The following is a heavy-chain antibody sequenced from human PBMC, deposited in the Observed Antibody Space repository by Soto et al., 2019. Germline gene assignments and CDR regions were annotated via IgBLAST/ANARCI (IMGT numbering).Heavy chain of an antibody. V-gene: IGHV1-18*01. CDR3: ARSAPNYDILTGYYNGPYYYYMDV. D-gene: IGHD3-9*01. J-gene: IGHJ6*03. CDR2: ISAYNGNT. Sequence: ASVKVSCKSSGYTFTSYGISWVRQAPGQGLEWMGWISAYNGNTNYAQKLQGRVTMTTDTSTSTAYMELRSLRSDDTAVYYCARSAPNYDILTGYYNGPYYYYMDVWGKGTTVTVS. CDR1: GYTFTSYG.